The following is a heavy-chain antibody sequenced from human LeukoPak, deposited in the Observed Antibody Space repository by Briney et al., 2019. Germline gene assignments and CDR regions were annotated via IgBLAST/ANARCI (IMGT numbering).Heavy chain of an antibody. D-gene: IGHD3-16*01. CDR1: GGSLSSYY. V-gene: IGHV4-59*01. Sequence: SETLSLTCTVSGGSLSSYYCSWIRQPPGKGLEWIGYIYYSGSTDYNPSLKSRVTISTDTSKNQFSLRLSSVTAADTAVYYCARLGRGEAYYFDYWGQGILVTVSS. J-gene: IGHJ4*02. CDR3: ARLGRGEAYYFDY. CDR2: IYYSGST.